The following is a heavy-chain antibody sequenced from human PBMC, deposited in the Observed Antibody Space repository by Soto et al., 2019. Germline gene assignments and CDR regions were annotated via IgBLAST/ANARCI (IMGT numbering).Heavy chain of an antibody. CDR3: TKDEGYCSSISCQDAFDY. CDR1: GFTFVDYA. J-gene: IGHJ3*01. D-gene: IGHD2-2*01. V-gene: IGHV3-9*01. Sequence: EVQLVESGGGLVQPGRSLRISCAASGFTFVDYAMHWVRQAPGQGLEWVSGISWDGGYKGYADSVKGRFTISRDNAKKSLYLEMNSLRVEDTALYYCTKDEGYCSSISCQDAFDYWGQGTMVTVS. CDR2: ISWDGGYK.